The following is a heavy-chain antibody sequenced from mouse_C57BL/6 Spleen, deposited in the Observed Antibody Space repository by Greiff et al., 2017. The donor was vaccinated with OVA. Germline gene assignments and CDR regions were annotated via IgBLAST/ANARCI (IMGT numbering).Heavy chain of an antibody. CDR1: GYTFTGYW. V-gene: IGHV1-9*01. J-gene: IGHJ4*01. CDR2: ILPGSGST. D-gene: IGHD1-1*01. CDR3: ARSITTVVANRYAMDY. Sequence: ESGAELMKPGASVKLSCKATGYTFTGYWIEWVKQRPGHGLEWIGEILPGSGSTNYNEKFKGKATFTADTSSNTAYMQLSSLTTEDSAIYYCARSITTVVANRYAMDYWGQGTSVTVSS.